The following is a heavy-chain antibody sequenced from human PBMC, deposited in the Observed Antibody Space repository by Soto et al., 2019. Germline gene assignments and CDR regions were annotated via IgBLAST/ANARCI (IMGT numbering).Heavy chain of an antibody. CDR2: ISSNGGGT. D-gene: IGHD3-16*01. CDR1: RFTFSSYA. CDR3: ARQMGHYDYVWGSYAFDI. Sequence: EVQLVESGGGLVQPGGSLRLSCAASRFTFSSYAMHWVRQAPGKGLEYVSAISSNGGGTYYAYSVKGRFTISRDNSKNTLYLQMGSLRAEDMAVYYCARQMGHYDYVWGSYAFDIWGQGTMVTVSS. J-gene: IGHJ3*02. V-gene: IGHV3-64*01.